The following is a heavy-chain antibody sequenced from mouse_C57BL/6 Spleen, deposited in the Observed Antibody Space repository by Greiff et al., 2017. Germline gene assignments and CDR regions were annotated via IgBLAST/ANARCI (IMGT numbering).Heavy chain of an antibody. CDR3: ARGGSSHFDY. V-gene: IGHV1-54*01. Sequence: QLQQSGAELVRPGTSVKVSCKASGYAFTNYLIEWVKQRPGQGLEWIGVINPGSGGTNYNEKFKGKATLTADKSSSTAYMQLSSLTSEDSAVYFCARGGSSHFDYWGQGTTLTVSS. D-gene: IGHD3-2*02. CDR1: GYAFTNYL. J-gene: IGHJ2*01. CDR2: INPGSGGT.